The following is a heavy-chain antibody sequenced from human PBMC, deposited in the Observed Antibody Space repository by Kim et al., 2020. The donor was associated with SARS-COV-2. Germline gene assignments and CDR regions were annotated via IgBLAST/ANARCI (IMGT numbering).Heavy chain of an antibody. Sequence: GTNYAQKFKGRVTMTRDTSITTAYMELSSLRSDDTAMYYCARGQLAPFDYWGQGTLVTVSS. J-gene: IGHJ4*02. CDR3: ARGQLAPFDY. D-gene: IGHD6-6*01. CDR2: GT. V-gene: IGHV1-2*02.